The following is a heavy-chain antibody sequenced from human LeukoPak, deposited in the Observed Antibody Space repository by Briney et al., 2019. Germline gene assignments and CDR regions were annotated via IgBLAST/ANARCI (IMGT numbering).Heavy chain of an antibody. CDR3: ARDLGRVSFGVVIESIDY. V-gene: IGHV1-46*01. D-gene: IGHD3-3*01. J-gene: IGHJ4*02. CDR2: INPSGGST. CDR1: GYTFTSCY. Sequence: ASVKVSCKASGYTFTSCYMHWVRQAPGQGLEWMGIINPSGGSTNYAQKFQGRVTMTRDTSTSTVYMELSSLRSEDTAVYYCARDLGRVSFGVVIESIDYWGQGTLVTVSS.